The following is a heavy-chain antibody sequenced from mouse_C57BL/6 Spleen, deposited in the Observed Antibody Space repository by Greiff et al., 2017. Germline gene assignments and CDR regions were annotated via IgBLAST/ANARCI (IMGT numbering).Heavy chain of an antibody. CDR3: ARVATVVSHYARDY. Sequence: QVQLQQPGAELVKPGASVKLSCKASGYTFTSYWMHWVKPRPGQGLEWIGMIHPNSGSTNYNEKFKSKATLTVDKSSSTAYMQLSSLTSEDSAVYYCARVATVVSHYARDYWGQGTSGTVAS. J-gene: IGHJ4*01. D-gene: IGHD1-1*01. V-gene: IGHV1-64*01. CDR2: IHPNSGST. CDR1: GYTFTSYW.